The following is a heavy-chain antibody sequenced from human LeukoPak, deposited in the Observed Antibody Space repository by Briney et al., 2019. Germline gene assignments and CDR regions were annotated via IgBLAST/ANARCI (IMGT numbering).Heavy chain of an antibody. Sequence: ASVKVSCKVSGYTLTEISIHWVRQAPGKGLEWMGGFDPEDGEIINAQKFQDRVTMTEDTSTDTAYLVLSSLRSEDTAVYYCAIRAFGGLALNWFGPWGQGTLVTVSS. CDR2: FDPEDGEI. CDR3: AIRAFGGLALNWFGP. D-gene: IGHD3-16*01. V-gene: IGHV1-24*01. CDR1: GYTLTEIS. J-gene: IGHJ5*02.